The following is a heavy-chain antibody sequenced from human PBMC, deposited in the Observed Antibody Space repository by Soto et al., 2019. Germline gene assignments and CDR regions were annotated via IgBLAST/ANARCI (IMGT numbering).Heavy chain of an antibody. D-gene: IGHD3-3*01. CDR3: ASRDFWSGQSLDY. Sequence: PSETLSLTCAVYGGSFSGYYWSWIRQPPGKGLEWIGEINHSGSTNYNPSLKSRVTISVDTSKNQFSLKLSSVTAADTAVYYCASRDFWSGQSLDYWGQGTLVTVSS. CDR2: INHSGST. V-gene: IGHV4-34*01. CDR1: GGSFSGYY. J-gene: IGHJ4*02.